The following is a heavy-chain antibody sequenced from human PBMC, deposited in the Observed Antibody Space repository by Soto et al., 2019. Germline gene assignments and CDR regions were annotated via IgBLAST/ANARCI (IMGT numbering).Heavy chain of an antibody. CDR2: ISAYNVNT. CDR1: GYTFTSSG. D-gene: IGHD3-9*01. Sequence: GASVKVSCKAAGYTFTSSGISWVRQAPGQGLECMGWISAYNVNTNYAQKLQGRDTMTTYTSTSTAYMELRSLRSDDTAVYYCASYYDILTGYFAWSNWFHPWGQGTLVTVSS. V-gene: IGHV1-18*01. CDR3: ASYYDILTGYFAWSNWFHP. J-gene: IGHJ5*02.